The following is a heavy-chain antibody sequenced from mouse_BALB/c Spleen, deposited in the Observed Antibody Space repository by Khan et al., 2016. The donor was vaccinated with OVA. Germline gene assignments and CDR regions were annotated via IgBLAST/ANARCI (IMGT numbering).Heavy chain of an antibody. D-gene: IGHD2-10*02. CDR3: TRSGYGSFAY. V-gene: IGHV1S81*02. J-gene: IGHJ3*01. CDR2: FNPNNGDT. CDR1: GYTFTSYY. Sequence: VQLQESGAELVKPGASVKLSCKASGYTFTSYYMYWVKQRPGQGLEWIGEFNPNNGDTNFNEKFKSRATLTVDKSSSTAYMQLSSLTSDDSAVYYCTRSGYGSFAYWGQGTLVTVSA.